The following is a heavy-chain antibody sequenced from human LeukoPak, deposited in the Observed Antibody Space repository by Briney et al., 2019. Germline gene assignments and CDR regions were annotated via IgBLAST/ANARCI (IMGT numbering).Heavy chain of an antibody. V-gene: IGHV1-46*01. CDR1: GYTFTSYY. Sequence: ASVKVSCKASGYTFTSYYMHWVRQAPGQGLEWMGIINPSGGSTSYAQKFQGRVTMTRDTSISTAYMELSRLRSDDTAVYYCARDEQWLVSKLGHYWGQGTLVTVSS. D-gene: IGHD6-19*01. CDR2: INPSGGST. J-gene: IGHJ4*02. CDR3: ARDEQWLVSKLGHY.